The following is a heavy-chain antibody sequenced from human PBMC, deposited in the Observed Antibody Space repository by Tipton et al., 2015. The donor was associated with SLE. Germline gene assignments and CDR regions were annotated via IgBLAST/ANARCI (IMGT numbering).Heavy chain of an antibody. CDR3: TRHDYFASGRVY. CDR1: GGSISSYS. D-gene: IGHD3-10*01. Sequence: LRLSCTVSGGSISSYSWGWTRQPPGKGLEWIGSINYSGTTSYNPSLKSRVTISVDTSKNQFSLKLSSVTAADTAVYYCTRHDYFASGRVYWGQGTLVTVAS. V-gene: IGHV4-39*07. CDR2: INYSGTT. J-gene: IGHJ4*02.